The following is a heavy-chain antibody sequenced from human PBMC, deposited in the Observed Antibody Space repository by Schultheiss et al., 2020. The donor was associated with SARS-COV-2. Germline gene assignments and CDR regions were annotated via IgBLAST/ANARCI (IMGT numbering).Heavy chain of an antibody. CDR3: ARGDGGNTRPEGY. CDR2: ISYDGSNK. V-gene: IGHV3-30*03. Sequence: GGSLRLSCAASGFTFSSYGMHWVRQAPGKGLEWVAVISYDGSNKYYADSVKGRFTISRDNSKNTLYLQMNSLRAEDTAVYYCARGDGGNTRPEGYWGQGTLVTVSS. D-gene: IGHD4-23*01. CDR1: GFTFSSYG. J-gene: IGHJ4*02.